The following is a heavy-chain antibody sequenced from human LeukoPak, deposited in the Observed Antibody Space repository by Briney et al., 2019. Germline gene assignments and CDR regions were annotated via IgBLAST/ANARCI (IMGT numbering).Heavy chain of an antibody. J-gene: IGHJ4*02. Sequence: GGSLRLSCAASGFTFSSYWMNWDRQAPGKGLEWVAIIKEDGSQTYYVDSVKGRFTISRDNGKNSLYLQMNSLRAEDTAVYARDPSGSSSGWYYFDYWGQGALVSVSS. V-gene: IGHV3-7*03. CDR3: DPSGSSSGWYYFDY. D-gene: IGHD6-19*01. CDR1: GFTFSSYW. CDR2: IKEDGSQT.